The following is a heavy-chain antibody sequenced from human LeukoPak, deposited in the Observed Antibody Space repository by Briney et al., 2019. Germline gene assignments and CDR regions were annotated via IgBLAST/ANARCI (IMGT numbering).Heavy chain of an antibody. CDR3: ARDPPVCSTSCLDY. D-gene: IGHD2-2*01. J-gene: IGHJ4*02. CDR2: ISGSGSST. CDR1: GFTFSSYA. V-gene: IGHV3-23*01. Sequence: PGGSLRLSCAASGFTFSSYAMTWVRQAPGKGLEWVSGISGSGSSTYYADSVKGRFTISRDNSKNTLYLQMNSLRVEDTAVYYCARDPPVCSTSCLDYWGQGTLVTVSS.